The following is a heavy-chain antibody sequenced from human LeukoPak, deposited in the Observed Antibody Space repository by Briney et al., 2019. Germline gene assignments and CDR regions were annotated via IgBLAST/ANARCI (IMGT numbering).Heavy chain of an antibody. D-gene: IGHD3-10*01. CDR3: ARDEGPMVRGVLYLDY. Sequence: GGSLRLSCAASGFTFSSYSMNWVRQAPGKGLEWVSSISSSSSYIYYADSVKGRFTISRDNAKNSLYLQMNSLRAEDTAVYYCARDEGPMVRGVLYLDYWGQGTLVTVSS. CDR1: GFTFSSYS. CDR2: ISSSSSYI. J-gene: IGHJ4*02. V-gene: IGHV3-21*01.